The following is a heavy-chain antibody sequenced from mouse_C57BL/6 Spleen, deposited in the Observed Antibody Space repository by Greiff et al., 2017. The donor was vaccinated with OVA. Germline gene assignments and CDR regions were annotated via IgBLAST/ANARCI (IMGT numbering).Heavy chain of an antibody. Sequence: QVQLQQPGAELVKPGASVKLSCKASGYTFTSYWMQWVKQRPGQGLEWIGEIDPSDSYINYNQKFKGKATLTVDTSSSPAYMQLSSLTSEDSAVYYCASPVRATSGWGQGTT. D-gene: IGHD3-1*01. CDR3: ASPVRATSG. V-gene: IGHV1-50*01. J-gene: IGHJ2*01. CDR2: IDPSDSYI. CDR1: GYTFTSYW.